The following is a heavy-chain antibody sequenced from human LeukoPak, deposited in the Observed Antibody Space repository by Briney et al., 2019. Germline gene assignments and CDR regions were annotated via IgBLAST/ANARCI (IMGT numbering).Heavy chain of an antibody. V-gene: IGHV1-46*01. Sequence: ASVKVSCKASGYTFTTYYMHWVRQAPGQGLEWMGILNPSSGSTSYAQRFQGRVTMTRHTSTSTLSMELRSLKSEDTAVYSCARDGEYYDSSGSYFDYWGQGNAVTVSS. D-gene: IGHD3-22*01. CDR2: LNPSSGST. CDR3: ARDGEYYDSSGSYFDY. J-gene: IGHJ4*02. CDR1: GYTFTTYY.